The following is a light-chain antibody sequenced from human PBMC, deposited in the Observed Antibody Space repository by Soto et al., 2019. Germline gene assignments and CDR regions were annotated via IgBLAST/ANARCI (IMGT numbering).Light chain of an antibody. CDR1: QSVSNS. Sequence: PGDISTLSFRASQSVSNSLVWYQHKPGQAPRFLIYDASNRATGIPARFSGSGSGTDFTLTISSLEPEDFAVYYCQQRSNWPLTFGGGTKVDI. CDR3: QQRSNWPLT. CDR2: DAS. J-gene: IGKJ4*01. V-gene: IGKV3-11*01.